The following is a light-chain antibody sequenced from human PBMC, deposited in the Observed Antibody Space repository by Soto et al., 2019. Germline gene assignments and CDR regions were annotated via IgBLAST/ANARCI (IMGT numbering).Light chain of an antibody. CDR3: QQRSNWTWT. CDR2: DSS. Sequence: EIVLTQSPATLSLSPGERATLSCRASQSVSSYLAWYHQKPGQAPSLLIYDSSNRATGIPARFSGSGSGTDFTLTISSLEPEDFAVYYCQQRSNWTWTFGQGTKVEIK. V-gene: IGKV3-11*01. J-gene: IGKJ1*01. CDR1: QSVSSY.